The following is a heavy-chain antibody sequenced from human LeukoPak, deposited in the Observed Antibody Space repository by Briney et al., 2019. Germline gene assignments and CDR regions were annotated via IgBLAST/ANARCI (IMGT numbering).Heavy chain of an antibody. CDR2: IYHSGST. V-gene: IGHV4-38-2*02. CDR3: ARVPAYCSGGSCYPYYFDY. CDR1: GYSISSGYY. J-gene: IGHJ4*02. D-gene: IGHD2-15*01. Sequence: SETLSLTCTVSGYSISSGYYWGWIRQPPGKGLEWIGSIYHSGSTYYNPSLKSRVTISADTSKNHFSLKLSSVTAADTAVYYCARVPAYCSGGSCYPYYFDYWGQGTLVTVSS.